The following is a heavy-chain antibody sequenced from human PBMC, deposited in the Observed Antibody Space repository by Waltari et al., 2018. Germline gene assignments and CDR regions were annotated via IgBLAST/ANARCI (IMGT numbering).Heavy chain of an antibody. J-gene: IGHJ5*02. CDR2: FDPEDGET. D-gene: IGHD3-9*01. CDR3: ATDAHLLRYPRGGLDP. V-gene: IGHV1-24*01. Sequence: GLEWMGGFDPEDGETIYAQKFQGRVTMTEDTSTDTAYMELSSLRSEDTAVYYCATDAHLLRYPRGGLDPWGQGTLVTVSS.